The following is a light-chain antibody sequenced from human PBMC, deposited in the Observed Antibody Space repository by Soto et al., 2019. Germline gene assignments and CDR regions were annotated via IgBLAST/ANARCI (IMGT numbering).Light chain of an antibody. CDR2: DAS. Sequence: DIQMTQSPSSLSASVGDRVTITCQASQDISNHLNWYPQQPGKAPKLVICDASSLEPGVPSRFSGGGSRTDFTFTINNLHPEAVATYYCQQYHNLFTFGPGTKLDIK. CDR3: QQYHNLFT. V-gene: IGKV1-33*01. CDR1: QDISNH. J-gene: IGKJ3*01.